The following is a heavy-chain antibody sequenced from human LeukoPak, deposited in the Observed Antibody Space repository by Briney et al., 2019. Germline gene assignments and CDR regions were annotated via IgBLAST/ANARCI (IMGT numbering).Heavy chain of an antibody. D-gene: IGHD2-15*01. CDR2: ISSSSSTI. Sequence: GGSLRLSCAASGFTFSSYSMNSVRQAPGKGLEWVSHISSSSSTIYYADSVKGRFTISRDNAKNSLYLQMNSLRAEDTAVYYCARDPSYCSGGSCYYMDVWGKGTTVTVSS. CDR1: GFTFSSYS. J-gene: IGHJ6*03. V-gene: IGHV3-48*01. CDR3: ARDPSYCSGGSCYYMDV.